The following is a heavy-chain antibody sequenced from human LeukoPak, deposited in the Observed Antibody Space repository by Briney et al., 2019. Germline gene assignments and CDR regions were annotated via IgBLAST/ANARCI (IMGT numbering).Heavy chain of an antibody. Sequence: RGSLRLSCAASGFTFGTYAMHWVRQAPGKGLEYVSAISSNGRITYYADSVKGRFTISRDNSKNILYLQMGSLRTEDTAVYYCARVSGWYWFDNWGQGTLVTVSS. J-gene: IGHJ4*02. CDR3: ARVSGWYWFDN. D-gene: IGHD6-19*01. CDR1: GFTFGTYA. CDR2: ISSNGRIT. V-gene: IGHV3-64*02.